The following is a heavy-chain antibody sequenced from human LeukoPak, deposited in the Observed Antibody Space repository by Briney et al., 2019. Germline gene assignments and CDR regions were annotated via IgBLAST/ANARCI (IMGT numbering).Heavy chain of an antibody. CDR2: IIPILGIA. J-gene: IGHJ4*02. Sequence: ASVKVSCKASGGTFSSYTISWVRQAPGQGLEWMGRIIPILGIANYAQKFQGRVTITADKSTSTAYMELSSLRSEDTAVYYCAREEGERLPAGLWGQGTLVTVSS. CDR1: GGTFSSYT. D-gene: IGHD3-16*01. V-gene: IGHV1-69*04. CDR3: AREEGERLPAGL.